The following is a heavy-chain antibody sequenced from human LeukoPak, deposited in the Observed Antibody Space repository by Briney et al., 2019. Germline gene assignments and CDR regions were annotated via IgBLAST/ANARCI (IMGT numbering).Heavy chain of an antibody. CDR2: ISFDGGDE. CDR3: AKGSYYDSSVYLYS. Sequence: GRSLRLSCAASGFTFSIYGIHWVRQAPGKGLEWVAVISFDGGDEYYAESVKGRFTISRDNSKNTLYLQMNSLRAEDTAVYYCAKGSYYDSSVYLYSWGQGTLVTVSS. V-gene: IGHV3-30*18. CDR1: GFTFSIYG. J-gene: IGHJ4*02. D-gene: IGHD3-22*01.